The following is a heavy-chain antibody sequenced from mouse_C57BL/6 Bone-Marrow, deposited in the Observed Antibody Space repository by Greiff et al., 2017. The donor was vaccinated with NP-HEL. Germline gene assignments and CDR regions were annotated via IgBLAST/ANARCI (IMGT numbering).Heavy chain of an antibody. Sequence: VQLQQSGAELVKPGASVKLSCKASGYTFTEYTIHWVKQRPGQGLEWIGWFYPGSGSIKYNEKFEDKATLTADKSSSTVYMELSRLTSEDSAVYFCARHGDYSNANCYAKGYWGQGATVTVSS. CDR3: ARHGDYSNANCYAKGY. J-gene: IGHJ4*01. D-gene: IGHD2-5*01. CDR1: GYTFTEYT. CDR2: FYPGSGSI. V-gene: IGHV1-62-2*01.